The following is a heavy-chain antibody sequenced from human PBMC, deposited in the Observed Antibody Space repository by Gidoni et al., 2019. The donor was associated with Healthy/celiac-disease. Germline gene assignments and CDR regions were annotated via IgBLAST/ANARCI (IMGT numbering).Heavy chain of an antibody. V-gene: IGHV2-26*01. J-gene: IGHJ5*02. CDR3: ARIGTYYDSSGYYPNWFDP. Sequence: QVTLKESGPVLVKPTETLTLTCTVSGFSLSNARMGVSWIRQPPGKALEWLAHIFSNDEKSYSTSLKSRLTISKDTSKSQVVLTMTNMDPVDTATYYCARIGTYYDSSGYYPNWFDPWGQGTLVTVSS. D-gene: IGHD3-22*01. CDR1: GFSLSNARMG. CDR2: IFSNDEK.